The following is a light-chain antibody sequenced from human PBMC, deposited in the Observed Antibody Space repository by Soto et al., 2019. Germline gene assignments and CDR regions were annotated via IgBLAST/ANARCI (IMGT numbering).Light chain of an antibody. Sequence: EVLVTQSPGLLSLSPGERATLSCRASQSVRNSYVAWHQQKVGQAPRLLIYGASSRATGIPDRFSGSGSGTDFTLTISRLEPEDFAVYYCQQYGSSPLTFGGGTEVDI. CDR2: GAS. CDR3: QQYGSSPLT. V-gene: IGKV3-20*01. J-gene: IGKJ4*01. CDR1: QSVRNSY.